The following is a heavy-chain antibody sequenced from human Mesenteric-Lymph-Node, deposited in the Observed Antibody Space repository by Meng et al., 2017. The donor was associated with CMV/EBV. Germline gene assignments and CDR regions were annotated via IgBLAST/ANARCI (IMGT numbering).Heavy chain of an antibody. CDR1: GFTFSSYE. CDR2: ISSSGSTI. V-gene: IGHV3-48*03. CDR3: ARVVRGWGNYYIGG. Sequence: GESLKISCAASGFTFSSYEMNWVRQAPGKGLEWVSYISSSGSTIYHADSVKGRFTISRDNAKNSLYLQMNSLRAEDTAVYYCARVVRGWGNYYIGGWGQGTLVTVSS. J-gene: IGHJ4*02. D-gene: IGHD3-10*01.